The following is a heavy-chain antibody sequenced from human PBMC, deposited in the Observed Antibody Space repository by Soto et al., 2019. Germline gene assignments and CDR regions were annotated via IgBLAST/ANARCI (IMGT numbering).Heavy chain of an antibody. CDR1: GGSISSYY. J-gene: IGHJ4*02. CDR2: IYYSGST. Sequence: PSETLSLTCTVSGGSISSYYWSWIRQPPGKGLEWIGYIYYSGSTNYNPSLKSRVTISVDTSKNQFSLKLSSVTAADTAVYYCARVPRGGKGVYYFDYWGQGTLVTVSS. CDR3: ARVPRGGKGVYYFDY. D-gene: IGHD2-15*01. V-gene: IGHV4-59*01.